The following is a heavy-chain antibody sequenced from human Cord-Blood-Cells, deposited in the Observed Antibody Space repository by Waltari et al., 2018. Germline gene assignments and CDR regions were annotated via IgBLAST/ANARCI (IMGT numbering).Heavy chain of an antibody. CDR2: INDSGST. V-gene: IGHV4-34*01. CDR1: GGSFSGYY. J-gene: IGHJ5*02. D-gene: IGHD1-26*01. CDR3: ARGGSRSYGHWFDP. Sequence: QVQLQQWGAGLLKPSETLSLTCAVYGGSFSGYYWSWIRQPPGKGLGWIGEINDSGSTNYNPSLKSRVTISVDTSKNQFSLKLSSVTAADTAVYYCARGGSRSYGHWFDPWGQGTLVTVSS.